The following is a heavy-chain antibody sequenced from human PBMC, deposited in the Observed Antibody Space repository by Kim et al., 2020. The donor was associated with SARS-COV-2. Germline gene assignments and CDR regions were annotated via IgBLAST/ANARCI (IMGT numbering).Heavy chain of an antibody. Sequence: YNPSLKSRVTISVDTSKNQFSLKLSSVTAADTAVYYCARRYCSGGSCYTPWGQGTLVTVSS. J-gene: IGHJ4*02. D-gene: IGHD2-15*01. CDR3: ARRYCSGGSCYTP. V-gene: IGHV4-31*02.